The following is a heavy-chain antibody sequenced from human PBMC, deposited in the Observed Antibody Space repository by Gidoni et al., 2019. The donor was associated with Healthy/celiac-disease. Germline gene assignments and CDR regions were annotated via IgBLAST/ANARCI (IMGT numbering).Heavy chain of an antibody. CDR2: ISYDGSNK. Sequence: QVQLVESGGGVVQPGRSLRLSCAASGFTFSSYAMHWVSQAPGKGLEWVAVISYDGSNKYYADSVKGRFTISRDNSKNTLYLQMNSLRAEDTAVYYCASDDSSALNGYWGQGTLVTVSS. V-gene: IGHV3-30-3*01. D-gene: IGHD3-22*01. CDR1: GFTFSSYA. J-gene: IGHJ4*02. CDR3: ASDDSSALNGY.